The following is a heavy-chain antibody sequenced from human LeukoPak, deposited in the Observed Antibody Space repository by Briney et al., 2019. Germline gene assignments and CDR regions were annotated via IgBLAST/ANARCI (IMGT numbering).Heavy chain of an antibody. D-gene: IGHD2-8*01. J-gene: IGHJ4*02. CDR1: GFTFSDAV. CDR2: ISSDSDVR. CDR3: AKVGYCTSNCFRTHDC. V-gene: IGHV3-23*01. Sequence: GGSLRLSCAASGFTFSDAVMSWVRQAPGMGLEWVAAISSDSDVRYYAASVKGRFTISRDNSKSTVYLRMNSLRAEDAATYYCAKVGYCTSNCFRTHDCWGQGALVTVSS.